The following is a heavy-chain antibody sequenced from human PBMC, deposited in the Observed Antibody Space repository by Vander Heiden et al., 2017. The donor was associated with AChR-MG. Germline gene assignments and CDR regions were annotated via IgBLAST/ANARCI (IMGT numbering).Heavy chain of an antibody. J-gene: IGHJ4*02. D-gene: IGHD5-18*01. CDR2: ISYDGTNI. Sequence: QVQLVESGGGVVQPGRSLRLSCAASAFSFSTYGLHWVRQAPGKGLEWVAVISYDGTNIFYADSVKGRFTISRGNSKNTLYLQIRSLTIDDTAVYYCAKETTRGYSFGGGLDYWGQGTLVTVSS. CDR3: AKETTRGYSFGGGLDY. CDR1: AFSFSTYG. V-gene: IGHV3-30*18.